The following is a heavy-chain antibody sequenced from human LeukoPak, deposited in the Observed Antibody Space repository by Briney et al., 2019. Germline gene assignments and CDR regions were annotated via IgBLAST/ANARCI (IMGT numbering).Heavy chain of an antibody. CDR1: GGTFSSYT. J-gene: IGHJ4*02. CDR2: IIPILGIA. CDR3: AREGSSSSGIDY. Sequence: SVKVSCKASGGTFSSYTISWVRQAPGQGLEWMGRIIPILGIANYAQKFQGRVTMTRNTSISTAYMELSSLRSEDTAVYYCAREGSSSSGIDYWGQGTLVTVSS. D-gene: IGHD6-6*01. V-gene: IGHV1-69*04.